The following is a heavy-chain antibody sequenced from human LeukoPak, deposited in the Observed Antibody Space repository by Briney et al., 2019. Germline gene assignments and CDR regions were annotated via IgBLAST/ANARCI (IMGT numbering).Heavy chain of an antibody. J-gene: IGHJ4*02. CDR3: AKEGRSLQTY. CDR2: IKEDGTET. Sequence: GGPLRLSCAASGFMFSSNWMSWVRLAPGKGLEWVANIKEDGTETYYVDSVKGRFTISRDNAKNSLYLQMNSLRVEDTAVYYCAKEGRSLQTYWGQGTLVTVSS. V-gene: IGHV3-7*03. CDR1: GFMFSSNW. D-gene: IGHD5-24*01.